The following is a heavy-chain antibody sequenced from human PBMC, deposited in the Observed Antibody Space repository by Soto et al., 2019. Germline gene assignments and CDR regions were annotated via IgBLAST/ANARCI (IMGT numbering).Heavy chain of an antibody. CDR3: AREVVPAAMNGRIAFDI. CDR1: GYTFTSYG. J-gene: IGHJ3*02. Sequence: QVQLVQSGAEVKKPGASVKVSCKASGYTFTSYGISWVRQAPGQGLEWMGWISAYNGNTNYAQKLQGRVTMTTDTSTSTAYMELSSLRSDDTAVYYCAREVVPAAMNGRIAFDIWGQGTMVTVSS. D-gene: IGHD2-2*01. CDR2: ISAYNGNT. V-gene: IGHV1-18*01.